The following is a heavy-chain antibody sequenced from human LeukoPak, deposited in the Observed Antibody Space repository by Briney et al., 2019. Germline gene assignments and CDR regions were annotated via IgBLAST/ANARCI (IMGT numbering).Heavy chain of an antibody. CDR3: VRERSSSWYDPFDI. J-gene: IGHJ3*02. D-gene: IGHD6-13*01. CDR1: GFSFSSYA. V-gene: IGHV3-30*04. Sequence: GRSLRLSCAASGFSFSSYAMHWVRQAPGKGLDWVAVVSFDASNTYYADSVKGRFTSSRDNSKNTLYLILNSLRPEDTALYYCVRERSSSWYDPFDIWGQGTMVTVFS. CDR2: VSFDASNT.